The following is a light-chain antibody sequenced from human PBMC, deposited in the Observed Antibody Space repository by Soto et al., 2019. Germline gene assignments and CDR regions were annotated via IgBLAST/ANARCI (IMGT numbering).Light chain of an antibody. CDR1: QSVSSN. V-gene: IGKV3-15*01. CDR3: EEYNSWAVSS. Sequence: EIVMTQSPATLSVSPGERATLSCRASQSVSSNLAWYQQKPGQAPRLLIYGASTRATGIPARFGGSGSGTDNTLTTSSLQSADFAAYYWEEYNSWAVSSFVQGTKLEIK. CDR2: GAS. J-gene: IGKJ2*03.